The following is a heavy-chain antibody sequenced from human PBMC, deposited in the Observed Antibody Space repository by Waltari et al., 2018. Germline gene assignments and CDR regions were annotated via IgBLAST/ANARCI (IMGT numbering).Heavy chain of an antibody. CDR2: ISYDVSIK. CDR1: GFTFSSYG. V-gene: IGHV3-30*18. J-gene: IGHJ3*02. CDR3: ANRIVIAVAGNDAFDI. Sequence: QVQLVESGGGVVQPGRSLRLSCAASGFTFSSYGMHWVRQAPGKGLDLVAVISYDVSIKYYADSLKGRFTISRDNSKNSLCLQMNILRAEDTAVYYCANRIVIAVAGNDAFDIWGQGTMVTVSS. D-gene: IGHD6-19*01.